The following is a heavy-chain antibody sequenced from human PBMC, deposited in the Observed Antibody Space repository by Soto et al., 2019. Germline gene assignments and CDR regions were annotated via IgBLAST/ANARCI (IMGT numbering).Heavy chain of an antibody. Sequence: QVQLVQSGPEVKKPGASVKVSCEASGYSFRSYGISWVRQAPGQGLEWMGWISAYNGNTKYAQKVQDRVTMTTDTSTRKAYMELRSLRSDDTAVYYCARDQGTYSGSYRYWGQGTLVTVSS. V-gene: IGHV1-18*04. CDR3: ARDQGTYSGSYRY. CDR2: ISAYNGNT. CDR1: GYSFRSYG. J-gene: IGHJ4*02. D-gene: IGHD1-26*01.